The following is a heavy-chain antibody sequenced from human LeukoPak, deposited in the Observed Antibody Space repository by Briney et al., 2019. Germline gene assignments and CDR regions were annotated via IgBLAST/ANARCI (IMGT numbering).Heavy chain of an antibody. Sequence: GESLKISCKGSDYSFTIYWIVWLRQLPGKGLEWLGTIYPGCSYTRYSPSFQGQVTISVDKSINTAYLQWSSLKASDSAIYYCARISIEGATLNFFDYWGQGTLVTVSS. V-gene: IGHV5-51*01. CDR2: IYPGCSYT. J-gene: IGHJ4*02. CDR1: DYSFTIYW. CDR3: ARISIEGATLNFFDY. D-gene: IGHD1-26*01.